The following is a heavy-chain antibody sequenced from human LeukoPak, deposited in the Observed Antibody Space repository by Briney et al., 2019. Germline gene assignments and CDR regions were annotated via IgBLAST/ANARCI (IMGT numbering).Heavy chain of an antibody. CDR3: ARDDRSLRVYYFDS. D-gene: IGHD4-17*01. CDR2: ISYEGTVK. Sequence: GMSLRLSCAASGFTFSSYAMHWVRQAPGKGLEWVPMISYEGTVKYNAESVKGRFTISRDNSKNTLFLQMDSLRGDDTALYYCARDDRSLRVYYFDSWGQGTLVTVSS. V-gene: IGHV3-30*04. J-gene: IGHJ4*02. CDR1: GFTFSSYA.